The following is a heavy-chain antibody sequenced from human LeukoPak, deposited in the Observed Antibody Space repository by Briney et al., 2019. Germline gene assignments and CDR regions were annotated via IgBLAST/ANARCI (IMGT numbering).Heavy chain of an antibody. D-gene: IGHD6-6*01. CDR3: ARGLRQLVRSWHY. CDR2: IYYSGST. V-gene: IGHV4-39*01. CDR1: GGSISSSSYY. J-gene: IGHJ4*02. Sequence: SETLSLTCTVSGGSISSSSYYWGWIRQPPGKGLEWIGTIYYSGSTYYNPSLKSRVTISVDTSKNQFSLKLSSVTAADTAVYYCARGLRQLVRSWHYWGQGTLVTVSS.